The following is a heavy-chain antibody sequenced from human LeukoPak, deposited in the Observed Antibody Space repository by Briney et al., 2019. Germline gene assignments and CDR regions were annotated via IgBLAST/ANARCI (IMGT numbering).Heavy chain of an antibody. D-gene: IGHD5-12*01. J-gene: IGHJ4*02. V-gene: IGHV3-20*04. CDR2: INWNGGSR. CDR3: ATRRGYSYGSFDN. Sequence: GGSLRLPCAASGFTFDDYGMSWVRQAPGKGLEWVSGINWNGGSRDYAGSVEGRFTISRDNAKNSLYLQMTGLRVEDTAFYYCATRRGYSYGSFDNWGQGILVTVSS. CDR1: GFTFDDYG.